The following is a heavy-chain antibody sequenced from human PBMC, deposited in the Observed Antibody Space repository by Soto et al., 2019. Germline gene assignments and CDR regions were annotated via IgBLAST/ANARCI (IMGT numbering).Heavy chain of an antibody. Sequence: GSLRVSCTASGFTFSSYAMHWVRQAPGKGLEWVAVISYDGSNKYYADSVKGRFTISRDNSKNTLYLQMNRPRAEDTAVYYCARDHRYYYDSSGYGPLDYWGQGTLVTVSS. D-gene: IGHD3-22*01. J-gene: IGHJ4*02. CDR2: ISYDGSNK. V-gene: IGHV3-30-3*01. CDR1: GFTFSSYA. CDR3: ARDHRYYYDSSGYGPLDY.